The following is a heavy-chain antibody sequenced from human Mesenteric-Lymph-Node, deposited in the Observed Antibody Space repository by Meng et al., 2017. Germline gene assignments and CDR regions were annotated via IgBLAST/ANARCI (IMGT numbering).Heavy chain of an antibody. CDR1: GFTFSSYA. Sequence: GESLKISCAASGFTFSSYAMHWVRQAPGKGLEWVAVISYDGSNKYYADSVKGRFTISRDNSKNTLYLQMNSLRAEDTAVYYCARMRHRDDSSGYYQQVGVDYFDYWGQGTLVTVSS. D-gene: IGHD3-22*01. V-gene: IGHV3-30*01. CDR2: ISYDGSNK. J-gene: IGHJ4*02. CDR3: ARMRHRDDSSGYYQQVGVDYFDY.